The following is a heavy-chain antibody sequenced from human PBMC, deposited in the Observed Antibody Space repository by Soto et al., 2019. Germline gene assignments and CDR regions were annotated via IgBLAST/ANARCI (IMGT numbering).Heavy chain of an antibody. V-gene: IGHV1-69*04. J-gene: IGHJ5*02. D-gene: IGHD4-4*01. CDR3: AGDPDSHYNDSHASSYP. CDR2: IIPIIGII. Sequence: ASVTVFCKASGGTFSTYTITWVRQAPGQGLEWMGRIIPIIGIINYAQKFQGRVTISADKLTGTAYMELTGLRSDDTAVYYCAGDPDSHYNDSHASSYPWGQGTLVTVSS. CDR1: GGTFSTYT.